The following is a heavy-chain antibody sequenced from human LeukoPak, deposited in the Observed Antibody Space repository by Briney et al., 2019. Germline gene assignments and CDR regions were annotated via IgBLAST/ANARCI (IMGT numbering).Heavy chain of an antibody. D-gene: IGHD3-10*01. CDR2: ISYDGSNK. V-gene: IGHV3-30-3*01. Sequence: GGSLRLSCAAPGFTFSSYAMHWVRQAPGKGLEWVAVISYDGSNKYYADSVKGRFTISRDNSKNTLYLQMNSLRAEDTAVYYCARAFGAGPAATFDYWGQGTLVTVSS. CDR3: ARAFGAGPAATFDY. CDR1: GFTFSSYA. J-gene: IGHJ4*02.